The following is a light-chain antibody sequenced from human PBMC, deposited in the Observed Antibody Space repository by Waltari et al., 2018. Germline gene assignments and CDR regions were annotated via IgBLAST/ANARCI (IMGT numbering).Light chain of an antibody. Sequence: QSALTQPASVSGSPGQSITISCTGTNSDIGGYNFVSWYQQHPGKAPRLMLYDVNKRPSGVSNRFAGSKSGNTASLTISGLQADDEADYYCTSFTSTTSYVVFGGGTNLTV. CDR1: NSDIGGYNF. CDR3: TSFTSTTSYVV. CDR2: DVN. V-gene: IGLV2-14*03. J-gene: IGLJ2*01.